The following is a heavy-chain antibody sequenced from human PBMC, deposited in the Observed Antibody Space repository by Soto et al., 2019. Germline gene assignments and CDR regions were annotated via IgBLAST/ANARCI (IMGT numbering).Heavy chain of an antibody. V-gene: IGHV1-69*13. CDR1: GDMFRNSA. CDR2: IIPLFHKT. J-gene: IGHJ6*02. CDR3: ARARLSNGDPNIYSFYGLDV. D-gene: IGHD6-6*01. Sequence: ASVKVSCKASGDMFRNSAFTWVRQAPGQGLDWMGVIIPLFHKTSVAQKFQGRLTFTADASTSDVYMEVSSLTSEDTAVYYCARARLSNGDPNIYSFYGLDVWGQGTTVTVSS.